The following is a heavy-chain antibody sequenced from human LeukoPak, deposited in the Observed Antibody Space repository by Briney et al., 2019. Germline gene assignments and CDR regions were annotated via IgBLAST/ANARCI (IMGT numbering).Heavy chain of an antibody. Sequence: SETLSLTCTLWCGSLNYSSYYGHWIRQPPGKGLEWIGSVYYSGSTSYNSSLKSRVTISVDTSQNQFSLNLTSVTAADTAIHYCARRGRGADIDAFHIWGQGTMVTVSS. CDR3: ARRGRGADIDAFHI. D-gene: IGHD3-9*01. J-gene: IGHJ3*02. CDR1: CGSLNYSSYY. V-gene: IGHV4-39*01. CDR2: VYYSGST.